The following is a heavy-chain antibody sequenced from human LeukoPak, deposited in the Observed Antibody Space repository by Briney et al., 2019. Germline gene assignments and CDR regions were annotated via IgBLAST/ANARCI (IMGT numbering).Heavy chain of an antibody. CDR3: TPLKASEG. Sequence: SGGSLRLSCAASGFTFSGSAMHWVRQASGKGLEWVGRIRSKANSYATAYAASVKGMFTISRDDSKNTAYLQMNSLKTEDTAVYYCTPLKASEGWGQGTLVTVSS. V-gene: IGHV3-73*01. J-gene: IGHJ4*02. CDR1: GFTFSGSA. CDR2: IRSKANSYAT.